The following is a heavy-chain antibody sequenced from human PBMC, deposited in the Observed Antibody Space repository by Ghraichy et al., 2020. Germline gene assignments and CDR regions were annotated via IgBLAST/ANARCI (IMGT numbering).Heavy chain of an antibody. CDR3: AMWGYYYDSSGYYSDAFDI. CDR2: IYSGGST. Sequence: GGSLRLSCAASGFTVSSNYMSWVRQAPGKGLEWVSVIYSGGSTYYADSVKGRFTISRDNSKNTLYLQMNSLRAEDTAVYYCAMWGYYYDSSGYYSDAFDIWGQGTMVTVSS. D-gene: IGHD3-22*01. CDR1: GFTVSSNY. J-gene: IGHJ3*02. V-gene: IGHV3-53*01.